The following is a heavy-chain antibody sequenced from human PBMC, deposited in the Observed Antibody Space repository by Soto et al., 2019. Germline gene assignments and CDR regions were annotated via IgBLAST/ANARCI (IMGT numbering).Heavy chain of an antibody. V-gene: IGHV1-18*01. CDR2: ISGHNGKT. D-gene: IGHD2-2*02. Sequence: QAHLVQSGPEVKQPGASVRVSCKASGYTFSNYAISWVRQAPGQGLEWMGWISGHNGKTQYSQKVQDRVTLTTDTSTSTAYMELRSLTYDDTAVYYCARDCPVPPATPNNWFDPWGQGTLVTVSS. CDR1: GYTFSNYA. J-gene: IGHJ5*02. CDR3: ARDCPVPPATPNNWFDP.